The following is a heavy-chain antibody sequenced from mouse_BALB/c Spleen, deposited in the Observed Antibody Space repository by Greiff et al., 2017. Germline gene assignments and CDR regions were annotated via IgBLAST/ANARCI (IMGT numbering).Heavy chain of an antibody. J-gene: IGHJ2*01. Sequence: DVMLVESGGGLVKPGGSLKLSCAASGFTFSDYYMYWVRQTPEKRLEWVATISDGGSYTYYPDSVKGRFTISRDNAKNNLYLQMSSLKSEDTAMYYCARDGNYGYWGQGTTLTVSS. CDR1: GFTFSDYY. D-gene: IGHD2-1*01. CDR3: ARDGNYGY. CDR2: ISDGGSYT. V-gene: IGHV5-4*02.